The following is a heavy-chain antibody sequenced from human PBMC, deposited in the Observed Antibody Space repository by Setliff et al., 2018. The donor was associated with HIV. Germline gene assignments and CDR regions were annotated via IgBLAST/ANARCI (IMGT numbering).Heavy chain of an antibody. Sequence: PGESLKISCAGSGFSFSSNWIHWVRQTAGKGPLWVSRISPDGSSTMYADSVKGRFTISRDNAKNTVYLQMNSLRAEDTGVYYCVRVVTFFSTGPHFDPWGQGTLVTVSS. CDR2: ISPDGSST. D-gene: IGHD2-21*02. V-gene: IGHV3-74*03. J-gene: IGHJ5*02. CDR3: VRVVTFFSTGPHFDP. CDR1: GFSFSSNW.